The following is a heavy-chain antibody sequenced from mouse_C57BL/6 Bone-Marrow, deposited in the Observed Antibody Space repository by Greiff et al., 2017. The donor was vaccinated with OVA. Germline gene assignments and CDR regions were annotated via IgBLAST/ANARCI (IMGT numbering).Heavy chain of an antibody. D-gene: IGHD1-1*01. Sequence: VQLQQSGAELVRPGASVKLSCKASGFTFTGYGISWVQPSTGQGLEWIGEIYPRGGNTYYNEKFKGKATMTADTSSSTAYMELRSLTSEDSAVYFCADGSLGYGGQGTTLTVSS. V-gene: IGHV1-81*01. CDR2: IYPRGGNT. CDR1: GFTFTGYG. J-gene: IGHJ2*01. CDR3: ADGSLGY.